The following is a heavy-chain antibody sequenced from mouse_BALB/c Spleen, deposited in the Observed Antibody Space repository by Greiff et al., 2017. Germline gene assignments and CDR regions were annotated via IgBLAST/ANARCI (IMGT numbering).Heavy chain of an antibody. CDR3: TRVGGNYGYFDY. J-gene: IGHJ2*01. V-gene: IGHV5-6-4*01. CDR2: ISSGGSYT. D-gene: IGHD2-1*01. Sequence: DVKLVESGGGLVKPGGSLKLSCAASGFTFSSYTMSWVRQTPEKRLEWVATISSGGSYTYYPDSVKGRFTISRDNAKNTLYLQMSSLKSEDTAMYYCTRVGGNYGYFDYWGQGTTLTVSS. CDR1: GFTFSSYT.